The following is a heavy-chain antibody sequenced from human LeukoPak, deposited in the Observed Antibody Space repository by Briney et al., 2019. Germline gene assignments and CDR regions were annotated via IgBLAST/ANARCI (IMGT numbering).Heavy chain of an antibody. Sequence: ASVKVSCKASGYTFSSYGISWVRQAPGRGPEWMGWISAFNGNTNYVQKFQGRVTMTTDTSTSTAYMELRSLRSDDTAVYYCARDANYPMLYVFDYWGQGTLVTVSS. CDR2: ISAFNGNT. CDR3: ARDANYPMLYVFDY. CDR1: GYTFSSYG. J-gene: IGHJ4*02. V-gene: IGHV1-18*01. D-gene: IGHD1-7*01.